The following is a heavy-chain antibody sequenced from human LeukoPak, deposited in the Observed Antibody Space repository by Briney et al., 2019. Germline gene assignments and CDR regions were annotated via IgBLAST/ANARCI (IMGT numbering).Heavy chain of an antibody. V-gene: IGHV3-21*01. CDR1: GFTFSSNS. CDR3: ARTTYCSGGSCSSHYFDF. J-gene: IGHJ4*02. Sequence: GGSLRLSCVASGFTFSSNSMNWVRQAPGKGLEWVSSISSSTSYIYYADSVKGRFTISRDNAKNSLYLQMNSLRAKDTAVYYCARTTYCSGGSCSSHYFDFWGQGTLVTVSS. CDR2: ISSSTSYI. D-gene: IGHD2-15*01.